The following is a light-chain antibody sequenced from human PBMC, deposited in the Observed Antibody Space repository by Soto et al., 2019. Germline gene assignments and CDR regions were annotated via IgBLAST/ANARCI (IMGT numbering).Light chain of an antibody. CDR2: GAF. CDR1: QSVSNK. CDR3: QQYNDWLPWT. V-gene: IGKV3-15*01. Sequence: EIVMTQSPVILSVSPGETATLSCRASQSVSNKVAWYQQKPGQAPRLLIYGAFSRATGIPARFSGSGSGTEFTLTISSLQSEDFAVYYCQQYNDWLPWTFGHGTKVDIK. J-gene: IGKJ1*01.